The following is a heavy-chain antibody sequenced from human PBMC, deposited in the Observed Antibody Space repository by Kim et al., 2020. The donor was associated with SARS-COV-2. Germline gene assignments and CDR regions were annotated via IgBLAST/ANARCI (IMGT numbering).Heavy chain of an antibody. J-gene: IGHJ5*02. V-gene: IGHV3-23*01. CDR2: ISGSGGST. CDR1: GFTFSSYA. Sequence: GGSLRLSCAASGFTFSSYAMSWVRQAPGKGLEWVSAISGSGGSTYYADSVKGRFTISRDNSKNTLYLQMNSLRAEDTAVYYCAKDLLLGGQGGNWFDPWGQGTLVTVSS. D-gene: IGHD2-15*01. CDR3: AKDLLLGGQGGNWFDP.